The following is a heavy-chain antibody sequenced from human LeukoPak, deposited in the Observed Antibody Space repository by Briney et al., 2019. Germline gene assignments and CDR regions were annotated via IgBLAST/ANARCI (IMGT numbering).Heavy chain of an antibody. Sequence: SVKVSCKASGGTFSSYAISWVRQAPGQGLEWMGRIIPILGIANYAQKFQGRVTITADKSTSTAYMELSSLRSEDTAVYYCARDLAVAGLGGFDYWGQGTLVTVSS. V-gene: IGHV1-69*04. J-gene: IGHJ4*02. D-gene: IGHD6-19*01. CDR1: GGTFSSYA. CDR2: IIPILGIA. CDR3: ARDLAVAGLGGFDY.